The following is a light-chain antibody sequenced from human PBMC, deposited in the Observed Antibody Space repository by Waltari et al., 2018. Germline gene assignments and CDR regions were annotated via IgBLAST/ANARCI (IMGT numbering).Light chain of an antibody. V-gene: IGKV3-11*01. CDR1: QSVGSY. CDR3: QHRGNWPLT. J-gene: IGKJ4*01. Sequence: DIVLTQSPATLSLSPGERATLSCRASQSVGSYLAWYQQKPGQAPRLLFYDTSSRATGVPSRFTASVSGTDFSLTIISLDPEDFAVYYCQHRGNWPLTFGGGTKVEIK. CDR2: DTS.